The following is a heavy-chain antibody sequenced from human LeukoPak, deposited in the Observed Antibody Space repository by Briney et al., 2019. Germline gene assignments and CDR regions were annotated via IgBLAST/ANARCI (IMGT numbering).Heavy chain of an antibody. CDR2: IRHDGSIK. CDR3: ARDDIAAAGTGEGAFDI. CDR1: GFTFSNYA. D-gene: IGHD6-13*01. V-gene: IGHV3-30*02. J-gene: IGHJ3*02. Sequence: GGSLRLSCAASGFTFSNYAMNWVRRAPGKGLEGVAFIRHDGSIKYYPDSVKGRFTISRDNSKNTLYLQMNSLRAEDTAVYYCARDDIAAAGTGEGAFDIWGQGTMVTVSS.